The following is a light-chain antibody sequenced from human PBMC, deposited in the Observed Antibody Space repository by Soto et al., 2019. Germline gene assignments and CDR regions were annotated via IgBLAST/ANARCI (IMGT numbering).Light chain of an antibody. V-gene: IGKV3-11*01. CDR3: QQRSNCPPWT. Sequence: EIVLTQSPATLSLSPGERATLSCRASQSVSSYLAWYHQKPGQAPRLLIYDASNRATGIPARFSGSGSGTDFTLTISSLEPEDFAVYYCQQRSNCPPWTFGQGTKVDIK. J-gene: IGKJ1*01. CDR2: DAS. CDR1: QSVSSY.